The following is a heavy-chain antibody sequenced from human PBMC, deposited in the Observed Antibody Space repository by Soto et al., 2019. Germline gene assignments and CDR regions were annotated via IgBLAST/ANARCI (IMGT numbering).Heavy chain of an antibody. D-gene: IGHD6-13*01. CDR1: GFTFSSYG. V-gene: IGHV3-30*18. CDR3: AKDPRAAAGTHSDAFDI. J-gene: IGHJ3*02. Sequence: GGSLRLSCAASGFTFSSYGMHWVRQAPGEGLEWVAVISYDGSNKYYADSVEGRFTISRDNSKNTLYLQMNSLRAEDTAVYYCAKDPRAAAGTHSDAFDIWGQGTMVT. CDR2: ISYDGSNK.